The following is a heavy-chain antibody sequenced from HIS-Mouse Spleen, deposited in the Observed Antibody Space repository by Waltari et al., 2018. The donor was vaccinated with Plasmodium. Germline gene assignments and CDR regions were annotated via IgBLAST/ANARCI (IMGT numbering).Heavy chain of an antibody. J-gene: IGHJ1*01. CDR2: DNPNSGGN. CDR3: ARVLGYKAAAGTFVEYFQH. Sequence: QVQLVQSGAEVKKPGASVKVPCKASGYTFTGYYMHWVRQAPGQGLEWMGMDNPNSGGNNNAQKLQGRVTMTRDTSKSTGYIELSRLRSDDTAVYYCARVLGYKAAAGTFVEYFQHWGQGTLVTVSS. V-gene: IGHV1-2*02. D-gene: IGHD6-13*01. CDR1: GYTFTGYY.